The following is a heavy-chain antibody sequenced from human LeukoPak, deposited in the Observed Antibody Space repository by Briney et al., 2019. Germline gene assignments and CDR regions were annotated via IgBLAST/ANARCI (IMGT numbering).Heavy chain of an antibody. V-gene: IGHV3-30*03. CDR1: GFTFSSYG. CDR2: ISYDGSNK. Sequence: GRSLRLSCAASGFTFSSYGMHWVRQAPGKGLEWVAVISYDGSNKYYADSVKGRFTISRDNSKNTLYLQMNSLRAEDTAVYYCAREGDYDFWSGYPTGPAYWGQGTLVTVSS. J-gene: IGHJ4*02. D-gene: IGHD3-3*01. CDR3: AREGDYDFWSGYPTGPAY.